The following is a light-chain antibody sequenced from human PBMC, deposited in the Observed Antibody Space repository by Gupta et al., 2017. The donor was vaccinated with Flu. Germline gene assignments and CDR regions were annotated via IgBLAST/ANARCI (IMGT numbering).Light chain of an antibody. V-gene: IGKV1-5*03. CDR1: HNISIW. Sequence: DIQMTQSPSTLSASIGDRVTITCRASHNISIWLAWYQQKPGKAPNLLIYKASTLESGVPSRFRGSGSGAEFTLTIDSLQSDDFASYYCQQYDTYSRTFGPGTKVDVK. CDR3: QQYDTYSRT. CDR2: KAS. J-gene: IGKJ1*01.